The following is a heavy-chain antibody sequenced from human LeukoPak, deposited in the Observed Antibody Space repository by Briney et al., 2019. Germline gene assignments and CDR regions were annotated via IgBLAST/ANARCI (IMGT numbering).Heavy chain of an antibody. D-gene: IGHD4/OR15-4a*01. J-gene: IGHJ4*02. CDR1: GYTFTSYG. V-gene: IGHV1-18*01. Sequence: GASVKVSCKASGYTFTSYGISWVRLAPGQGLEWMGWISGYNGNTNCAQKLQGKVTMTTEISTNTAYMELRSLRSDDTAVYYCARDVIYGGRLFDYWGQGTLVTVSS. CDR2: ISGYNGNT. CDR3: ARDVIYGGRLFDY.